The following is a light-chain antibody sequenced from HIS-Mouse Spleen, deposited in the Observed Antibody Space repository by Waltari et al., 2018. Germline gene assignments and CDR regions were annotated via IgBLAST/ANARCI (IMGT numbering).Light chain of an antibody. CDR1: RSDVGGYNY. J-gene: IGLJ2*01. CDR3: SSYAGSNIVV. Sequence: QSALTQPPSASGSPGQSVTISCTGTRSDVGGYNYFSWYQQHPGKAPKLMIYEVSKRPSGVPDRFSGSKSGNTASLTVSGLQAEDEADYYCSSYAGSNIVVFGGGTKLTVL. V-gene: IGLV2-8*01. CDR2: EVS.